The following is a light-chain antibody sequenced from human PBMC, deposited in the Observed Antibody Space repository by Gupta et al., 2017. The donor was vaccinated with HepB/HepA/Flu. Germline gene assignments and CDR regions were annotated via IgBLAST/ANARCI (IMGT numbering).Light chain of an antibody. CDR1: SRDVGRYNY. Sequence: QSALTQPRSVSVSPGQSVTISCHGTSRDVGRYNYVSWYQQHPGKAPKLMIYDVNKWPSGVPDRFSGSKSGNTASLTISGLQAEDEADYYCCSYGGSYNFVVFGGGTKLTVL. J-gene: IGLJ2*01. CDR3: CSYGGSYNFVV. V-gene: IGLV2-11*01. CDR2: DVN.